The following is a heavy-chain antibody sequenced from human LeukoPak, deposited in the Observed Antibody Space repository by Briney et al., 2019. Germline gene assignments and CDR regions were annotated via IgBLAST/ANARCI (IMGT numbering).Heavy chain of an antibody. D-gene: IGHD3-3*01. CDR1: GYTFTSYG. Sequence: GASVKVSCKASGYTFTSYGISWVRQMPGKGLEWMGIIYPGDSDTRYSPSFQGQVTISADKSISTAYLQWSSLKASDTAMYYCARRYSRYDFWSGYYGWFDPWGQGTLVTVSS. V-gene: IGHV5-51*01. J-gene: IGHJ5*02. CDR2: IYPGDSDT. CDR3: ARRYSRYDFWSGYYGWFDP.